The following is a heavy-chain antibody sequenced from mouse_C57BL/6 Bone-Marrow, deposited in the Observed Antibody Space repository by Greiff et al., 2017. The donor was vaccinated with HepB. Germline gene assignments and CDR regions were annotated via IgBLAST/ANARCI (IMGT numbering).Heavy chain of an antibody. Sequence: VQLQQSGAELVRPGASVTLSCKASGYTFTDYEMHWVKQTPVHGLEWIGAIDPETGGTAYNQKFKGKAILTADKSSSTAYMELRSLTSEDSAVYYCTRGRYYGLYYFDYWGQGTTLTVSS. CDR1: GYTFTDYE. J-gene: IGHJ2*01. D-gene: IGHD1-2*01. CDR3: TRGRYYGLYYFDY. CDR2: IDPETGGT. V-gene: IGHV1-15*01.